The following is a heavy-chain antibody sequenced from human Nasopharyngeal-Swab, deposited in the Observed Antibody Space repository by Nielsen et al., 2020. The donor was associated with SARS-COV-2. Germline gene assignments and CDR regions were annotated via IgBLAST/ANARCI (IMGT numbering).Heavy chain of an antibody. V-gene: IGHV1-2*06. CDR3: ARDGTSRGIASRPGLYYYPMDV. CDR2: INPNSGGT. CDR1: GYTFTGYY. Sequence: ASVKVSCKASGYTFTGYYMHWVRQATGQGLEWMGRINPNSGGTDYEQKFQGRVTMTRDTSIRTAYMDLSSLRSDDTAMYYCARDGTSRGIASRPGLYYYPMDVWGQGTTVTVSS. D-gene: IGHD6-6*01. J-gene: IGHJ6*02.